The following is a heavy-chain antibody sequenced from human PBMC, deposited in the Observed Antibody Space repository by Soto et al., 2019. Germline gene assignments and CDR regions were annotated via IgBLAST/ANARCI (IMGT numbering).Heavy chain of an antibody. D-gene: IGHD6-19*01. J-gene: IGHJ3*02. Sequence: ASVKVSCKASGYTFTSYYMHWVRQAPGQGLEWMGIINPSGGSTSYAQKFQGRVTMTRDTSTSTVYMELSSLRSEDTAVYYCAQFITQWLQSHNAFDIWGQGTMVTVSS. CDR3: AQFITQWLQSHNAFDI. CDR1: GYTFTSYY. CDR2: INPSGGST. V-gene: IGHV1-46*01.